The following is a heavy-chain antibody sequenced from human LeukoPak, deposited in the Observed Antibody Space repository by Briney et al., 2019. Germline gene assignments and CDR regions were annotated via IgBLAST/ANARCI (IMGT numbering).Heavy chain of an antibody. V-gene: IGHV3-23*01. CDR2: ISGSGGST. J-gene: IGHJ4*02. CDR3: ARGAFYYDSSGPTSGTFDY. CDR1: GFTFSSYA. Sequence: GGSLRLSCAASGFTFSSYAMSWVRQAPGKGLEWVSAISGSGGSTYYADSVKGRFTISRDNSKNTLYLQMNSLRAEDTAVYYCARGAFYYDSSGPTSGTFDYWGQGTLVTVSS. D-gene: IGHD3-22*01.